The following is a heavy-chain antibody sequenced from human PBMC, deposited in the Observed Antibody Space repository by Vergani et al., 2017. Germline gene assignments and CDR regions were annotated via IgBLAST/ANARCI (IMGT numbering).Heavy chain of an antibody. CDR2: IYYSGST. Sequence: QVQLQESGPGLVKPSQTLSLTCTVSGGSISSGGYYWSWIRQHPGKGLEWIGYIYYSGSTYYNSSLKSRVTISVDTSKNQFTLKLRSLTAADTAVYYCARGRVDCTSGLCFGFLDYWGQGTLVTVSS. CDR1: GGSISSGGYY. V-gene: IGHV4-31*03. J-gene: IGHJ4*02. D-gene: IGHD2-8*01. CDR3: ARGRVDCTSGLCFGFLDY.